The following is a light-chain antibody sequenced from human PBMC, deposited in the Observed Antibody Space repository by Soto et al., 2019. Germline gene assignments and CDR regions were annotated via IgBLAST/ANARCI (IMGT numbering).Light chain of an antibody. J-gene: IGLJ1*01. CDR2: EVS. CDR1: SSDVGGYNH. Sequence: QSALTQPASVSGSAGQSITISCTGTSSDVGGYNHVSWYQHHPGKAPKLMIYEVSNRPSGVSNRFSGSKSGNTASLTISGLQADDEADYYCNSHTSSNTRVFGTGTKVTVL. V-gene: IGLV2-14*01. CDR3: NSHTSSNTRV.